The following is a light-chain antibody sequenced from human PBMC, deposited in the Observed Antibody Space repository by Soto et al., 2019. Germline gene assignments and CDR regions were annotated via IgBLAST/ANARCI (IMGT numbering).Light chain of an antibody. V-gene: IGKV3-20*01. CDR3: QQYGSSPRT. CDR1: RSLSSTS. J-gene: IGKJ1*01. CDR2: DVS. Sequence: EIVLTQSPGTLSLSPGERAALSCRASRSLSSTSLAWYQQRPGQAPRLLIYDVSSRATGIPARFSGSGSGTDFTLTINRLEPDDFAVYYCQQYGSSPRTFGQGTKVEIK.